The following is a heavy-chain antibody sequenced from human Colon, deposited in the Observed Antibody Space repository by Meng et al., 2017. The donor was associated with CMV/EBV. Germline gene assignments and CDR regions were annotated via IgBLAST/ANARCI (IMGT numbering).Heavy chain of an antibody. J-gene: IGHJ5*02. V-gene: IGHV1-46*01. Sequence: QVQLVQSGAEVKRPGASVEGSCKSSGYSFTSYAINWVRQAPGQGLEWMGLITPNGDSTYYVQNFQGRVTMTSDTSTSTIYMDLNNLRSEDTAVYYCARQISVGSVDPWGQGTLVTVSS. CDR2: ITPNGDST. CDR1: GYSFTSYA. CDR3: ARQISVGSVDP. D-gene: IGHD1-26*01.